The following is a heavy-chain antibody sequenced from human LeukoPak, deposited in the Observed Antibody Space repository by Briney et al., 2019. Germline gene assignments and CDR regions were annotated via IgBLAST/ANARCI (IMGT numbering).Heavy chain of an antibody. V-gene: IGHV3-74*01. J-gene: IGHJ6*03. CDR2: INSDGSST. CDR1: GFTFSSYW. CDR3: ARRRYYYYYMDV. Sequence: GGSLRLSCAASGFTFSSYWMHWVRQAPGKWLVWVSRINSDGSSTSYADSVKGRFTISRDNAKNTLYLQMNSLRAEDTAVYYCARRRYYYYYMDVWGKGTTVTISS.